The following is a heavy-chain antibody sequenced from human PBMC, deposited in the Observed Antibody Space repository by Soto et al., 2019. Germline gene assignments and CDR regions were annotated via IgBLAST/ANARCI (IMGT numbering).Heavy chain of an antibody. D-gene: IGHD4-17*01. CDR3: AKDWLTTHDY. CDR2: ISYDGSNK. V-gene: IGHV3-30*18. CDR1: GFTFSSHG. Sequence: GGSLRLSCAASGFTFSSHGMHWVRQAPGKGLEWVAVISYDGSNKYYADSVKGRFTISRDNSKNTLYLQMNSLRAEDTAVYYCAKDWLTTHDYWGQGTLVTVSS. J-gene: IGHJ4*02.